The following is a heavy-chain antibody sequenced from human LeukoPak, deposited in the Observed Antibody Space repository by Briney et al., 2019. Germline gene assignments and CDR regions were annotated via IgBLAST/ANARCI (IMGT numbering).Heavy chain of an antibody. CDR3: ARVRGSYLGYYMDV. J-gene: IGHJ6*03. D-gene: IGHD1-26*01. Sequence: GGSLRLSCAASGLTFSSYGMHGVRQAPGKGLEWVAVIWYDGSNKYYADSVKGRFTISRDNSKNTLYLQMNSLRAEDTAVYYCARVRGSYLGYYMDVWGKGTTVTVSS. CDR1: GLTFSSYG. V-gene: IGHV3-33*01. CDR2: IWYDGSNK.